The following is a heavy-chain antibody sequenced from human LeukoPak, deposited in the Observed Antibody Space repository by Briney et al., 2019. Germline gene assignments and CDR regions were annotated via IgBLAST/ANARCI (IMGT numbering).Heavy chain of an antibody. CDR2: INPNSGVT. V-gene: IGHV1-2*06. CDR3: ARDGQRVSGN. D-gene: IGHD6-6*01. Sequence: ASVKVSCKASGYTFSDYHMYWVRQAPGQGLEWLGRINPNSGVTNYAQKFQGRVTITTDESTSTAYMELSSLRSEDTAVYYCARDGQRVSGNWGQGTLVTVSS. J-gene: IGHJ4*02. CDR1: GYTFSDYH.